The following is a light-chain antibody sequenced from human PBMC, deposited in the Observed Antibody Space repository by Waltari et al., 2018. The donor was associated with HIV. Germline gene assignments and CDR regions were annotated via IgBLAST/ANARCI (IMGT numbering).Light chain of an antibody. CDR3: QQRANWLT. CDR2: DAS. V-gene: IGKV3-11*01. J-gene: IGKJ4*01. Sequence: EIVLTQSPGTLSLSPGDRATLSCRASQSVGNMLGWYQQKPGQAPRLLFYDASSRATGIPARFSGSGSGTDFTLTISSLEPEDFAVYYCQQRANWLTFGGGTKVEI. CDR1: QSVGNM.